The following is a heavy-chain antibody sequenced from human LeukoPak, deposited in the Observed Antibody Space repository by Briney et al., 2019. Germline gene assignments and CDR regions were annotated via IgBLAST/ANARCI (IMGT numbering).Heavy chain of an antibody. D-gene: IGHD3-16*01. CDR3: ARGGGLDA. CDR2: IKEDGSER. J-gene: IGHJ6*02. Sequence: GGSLRLSCEGSAFFFSGHWMNWVRQTPGKGLEWVASIKEDGSERQYVDSVKGRFSISRHNTKNSLYLQMSNLRAEDTAVYFCARGGGLDAWGQGATVTVSS. V-gene: IGHV3-7*03. CDR1: AFFFSGHW.